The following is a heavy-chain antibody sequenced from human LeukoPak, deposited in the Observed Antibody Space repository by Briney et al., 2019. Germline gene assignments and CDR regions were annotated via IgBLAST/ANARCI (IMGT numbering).Heavy chain of an antibody. J-gene: IGHJ6*02. Sequence: GGSLRLSCAASGFTFSSYSMNWVRQAPGKGLEWVSSISSSSSYIYYADSVKGRFTISRDNAKNSLYLQMNSLRAEDTAVYYCARDSCSGGGCYPWANYYYYYGMDVWAKGPRSPSP. V-gene: IGHV3-21*01. D-gene: IGHD2-15*01. CDR3: ARDSCSGGGCYPWANYYYYYGMDV. CDR2: ISSSSSYI. CDR1: GFTFSSYS.